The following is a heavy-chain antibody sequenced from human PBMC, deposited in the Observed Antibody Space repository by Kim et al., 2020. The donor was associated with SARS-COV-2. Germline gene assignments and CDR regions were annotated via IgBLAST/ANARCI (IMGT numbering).Heavy chain of an antibody. J-gene: IGHJ6*02. CDR3: AKGENDPYYYYYGMDV. CDR2: IWYDGSNK. CDR1: GFTFSSYG. D-gene: IGHD1-1*01. Sequence: GGSLRLSCAASGFTFSSYGMHWVRQAPGKGLEWVAVIWYDGSNKYYADSVKGRFTISRDNSKNTLYLQMNSLRAEDTAVYYCAKGENDPYYYYYGMDVWGQGTTVTVSS. V-gene: IGHV3-33*06.